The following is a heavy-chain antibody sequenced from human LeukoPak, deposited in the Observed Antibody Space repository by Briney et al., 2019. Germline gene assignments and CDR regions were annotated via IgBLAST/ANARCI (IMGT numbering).Heavy chain of an antibody. J-gene: IGHJ5*02. CDR2: IYYSGST. D-gene: IGHD3-9*01. V-gene: IGHV4-59*01. CDR1: GGSISSYY. CDR3: ARGGYCDILTGYYNWFDP. Sequence: SETLSLTCTVSGGSISSYYWSWIRQPPGKGLEWIGYIYYSGSTNYNPSLKSRVTISVDTSKNQFSLKLSSVTAADTAVYYCARGGYCDILTGYYNWFDPWGQGTLVTVSS.